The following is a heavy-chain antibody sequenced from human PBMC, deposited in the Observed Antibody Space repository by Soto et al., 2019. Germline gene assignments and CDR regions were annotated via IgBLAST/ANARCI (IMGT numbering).Heavy chain of an antibody. J-gene: IGHJ5*02. Sequence: SETLSLTCTVSGGSISSYYWSWIRQPPGKGLEWIGYIYYSGSTNYNPSLKSRVTISVDTSKNQFSLKLSSVTAADTAVYYCARGHSSSWYLRGWGWFDPWGQGALVTVSS. CDR1: GGSISSYY. D-gene: IGHD6-13*01. CDR2: IYYSGST. V-gene: IGHV4-59*01. CDR3: ARGHSSSWYLRGWGWFDP.